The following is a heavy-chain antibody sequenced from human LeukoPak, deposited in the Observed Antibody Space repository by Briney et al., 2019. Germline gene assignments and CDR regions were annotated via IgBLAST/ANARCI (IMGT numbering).Heavy chain of an antibody. Sequence: PSETLSLTCTVSGGSISSSSYYWGWIRQPPGKGLEWIGSIYYSGSTYYNPSLKSRVTISVDTSKNQFSLKLSSVTAADTAVYYCARGAIAARHHYYYYGRRLGPRDHGHRLL. CDR2: IYYSGST. V-gene: IGHV4-39*01. CDR3: ARGAIAARHHYYYYGRR. J-gene: IGHJ6*02. CDR1: GGSISSSSYY. D-gene: IGHD6-6*01.